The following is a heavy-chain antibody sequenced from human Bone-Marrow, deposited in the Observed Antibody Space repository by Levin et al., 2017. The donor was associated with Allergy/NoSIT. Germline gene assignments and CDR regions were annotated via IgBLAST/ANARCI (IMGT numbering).Heavy chain of an antibody. CDR2: IYYTGYT. CDR1: GGFISSSSYY. V-gene: IGHV4-39*01. D-gene: IGHD6-13*01. CDR3: ARSAIASNGRLDY. Sequence: PGGSLRLSCTVSGGFISSSSYYWGWIRQPPGKGLEWIGSIYYTGYTYHNPSLKSRVTISVDTSKNQFSLKLTSVTAADTAVYYCARSAIASNGRLDYWGQGTLVTVSS. J-gene: IGHJ4*02.